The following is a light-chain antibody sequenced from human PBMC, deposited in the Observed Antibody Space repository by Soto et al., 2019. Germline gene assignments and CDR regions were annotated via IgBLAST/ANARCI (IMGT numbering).Light chain of an antibody. CDR3: GSYTSTDTPFV. J-gene: IGLJ1*01. CDR1: SSDVGGYHY. Sequence: QSVLTQPASVSGSPGQSITISCTGTSSDVGGYHYVSWYQLLPGKAPKLIIYEVSNRPSGVSDRFSGSKSGNKASLIISNLEAEDESDYYCGSYTSTDTPFVFGTGTKVTVL. V-gene: IGLV2-14*01. CDR2: EVS.